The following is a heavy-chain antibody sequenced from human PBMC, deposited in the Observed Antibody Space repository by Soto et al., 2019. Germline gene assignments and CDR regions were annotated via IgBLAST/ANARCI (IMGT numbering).Heavy chain of an antibody. CDR3: AKSIRAGLEPPDF. CDR2: ISGSGGST. J-gene: IGHJ4*01. Sequence: PGKGLEWVSAISGSGGSTYYADSVKGRFTISRDNSKNTLYLQMNSLRAEDTAVYYCAKSIRAGLEPPDFWGHGTLVTVFS. V-gene: IGHV3-23*01. D-gene: IGHD1-1*01.